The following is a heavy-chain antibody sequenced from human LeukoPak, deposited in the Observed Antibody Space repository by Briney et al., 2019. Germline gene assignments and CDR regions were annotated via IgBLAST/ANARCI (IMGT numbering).Heavy chain of an antibody. D-gene: IGHD1-26*01. CDR3: ARGHSGSYRGGVDY. CDR2: IYHGGRT. V-gene: IGHV4-38-2*02. J-gene: IGHJ4*02. CDR1: GYSISSGYY. Sequence: SETLSLTCTVSGYSISSGYYWGWIRQPPGKGRERIGGIYHGGRTYYNPSLKSQDTVSVDTSKTQFSLKLSSGTAADTAVYYCARGHSGSYRGGVDYWGQGTLVTVSS.